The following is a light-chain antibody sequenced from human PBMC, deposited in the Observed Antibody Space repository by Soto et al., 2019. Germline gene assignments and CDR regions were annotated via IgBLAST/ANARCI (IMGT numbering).Light chain of an antibody. J-gene: IGKJ1*01. CDR1: QSVSSSY. V-gene: IGKV3-20*01. CDR2: AAS. Sequence: EIVLTQSPGTLSLSPGERATLSCRTSQSVSSSYLAWYQQKPGQAPRLLIYAASRRATGIPDRFSGSGSGTDFTRTISRLGPEGYAVFYCQQYGTSPWTFGQGTKVEI. CDR3: QQYGTSPWT.